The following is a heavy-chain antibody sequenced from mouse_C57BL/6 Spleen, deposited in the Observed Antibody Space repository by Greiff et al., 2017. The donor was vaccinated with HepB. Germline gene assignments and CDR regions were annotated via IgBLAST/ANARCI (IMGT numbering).Heavy chain of an antibody. Sequence: VQLQQPGAELVKPGASVKLSCKASGYTFTSYWMHWVKQRPGQGLEWIGMIHPNSGSTNYNEKFKSKATLTVDKSSSTAYMQLSSLTSEDSAVYYCARDRYAVVAPYYYAMDYWGQGTSVTVSS. CDR3: ARDRYAVVAPYYYAMDY. J-gene: IGHJ4*01. CDR1: GYTFTSYW. CDR2: IHPNSGST. V-gene: IGHV1-64*01. D-gene: IGHD1-1*01.